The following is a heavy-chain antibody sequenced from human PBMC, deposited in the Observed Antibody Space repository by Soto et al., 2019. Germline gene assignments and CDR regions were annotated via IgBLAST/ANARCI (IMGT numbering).Heavy chain of an antibody. CDR2: ISESGTTI. CDR1: GFAFSAYY. Sequence: QVHLVESGGGLVKPGGSLRLSCAASGFAFSAYYMSWIRQAPGKGLEWLSYISESGTTIYYADSVKGRFTISRDNAKNSLYLQMNSRRAEDTAVYYCTRSDYDTSGYTDSWGQGTLVTVSS. CDR3: TRSDYDTSGYTDS. J-gene: IGHJ4*02. V-gene: IGHV3-11*01. D-gene: IGHD3-22*01.